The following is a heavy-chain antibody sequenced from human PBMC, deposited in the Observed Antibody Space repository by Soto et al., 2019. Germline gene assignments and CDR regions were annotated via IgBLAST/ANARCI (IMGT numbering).Heavy chain of an antibody. CDR3: ARDGAGGSHGFYYGMDV. CDR2: IYSGGST. CDR1: GFTVSSNY. V-gene: IGHV3-53*01. J-gene: IGHJ6*02. D-gene: IGHD3-16*01. Sequence: PGGSLRLACAASGFTVSSNYMSWVRQAPGKGLEWASVIYSGGSTYYADSVKGRFTISRDNSKNTLYLQMNSLRAEDAAVYYCARDGAGGSHGFYYGMDVWGQGTTVTVSS.